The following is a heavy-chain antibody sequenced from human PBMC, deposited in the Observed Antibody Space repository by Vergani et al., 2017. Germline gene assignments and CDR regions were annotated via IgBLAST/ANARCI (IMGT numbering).Heavy chain of an antibody. V-gene: IGHV3-23*01. CDR3: AKRSLEYYYDSSGD. CDR1: GFTFSSYA. Sequence: EVQLLESGGGLVQPGGSLRLSCAASGFTFSSYAMSWVRQAPGKGLEWGSAISGSGGSTYYADSVKGRFTISRDKSKNTLYLQMNSLSAEDTAVYYCAKRSLEYYYDSSGDLDQGTLVTVSS. J-gene: IGHJ4*02. D-gene: IGHD3-22*01. CDR2: ISGSGGST.